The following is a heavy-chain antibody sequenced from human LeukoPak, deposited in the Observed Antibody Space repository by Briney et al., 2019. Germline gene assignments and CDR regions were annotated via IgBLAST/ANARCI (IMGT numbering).Heavy chain of an antibody. J-gene: IGHJ5*02. CDR2: IYPGHSDT. V-gene: IGHV5-51*01. D-gene: IGHD2-2*01. CDR3: ARHGPNTASAYNWFDP. CDR1: GYSFANYW. Sequence: GESLKISCQCSGYSFANYWIGWVRPMPGKGLEWMGIIYPGHSDTRYSLSFQGQVTISADKSISTAYLQWSSLKASDSAMYCWARHGPNTASAYNWFDPWGQGTLVTVSS.